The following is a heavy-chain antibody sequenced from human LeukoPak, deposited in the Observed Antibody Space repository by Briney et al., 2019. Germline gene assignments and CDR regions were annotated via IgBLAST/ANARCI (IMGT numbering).Heavy chain of an antibody. D-gene: IGHD2-2*03. CDR1: GGSFSGYY. J-gene: IGHJ3*02. CDR3: ARGRLDIVVVPAPSLDI. V-gene: IGHV4-34*01. Sequence: SETLSLTCAVYGGSFSGYYWSWIRQPPGKGLEWIGEINHSGSTNYNPSLKSRVTISVDTSKNQFSLKLSSVTAADTAVYYCARGRLDIVVVPAPSLDIWGQGTMVTVSS. CDR2: INHSGST.